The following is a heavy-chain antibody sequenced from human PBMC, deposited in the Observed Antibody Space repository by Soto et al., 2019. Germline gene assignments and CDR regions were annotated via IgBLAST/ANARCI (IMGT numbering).Heavy chain of an antibody. Sequence: QVQLVQSGAEVKKPGSSVKVSCKASGGTFSSYAISWVRQAPGQGLEWMGGIIPIFGTANYAQKFQGRGTITADESTSTAYMELSSLRSEDTAVYYCARDRLYYYDSSGYTPRGDFDYWGQGTLVTVSS. CDR1: GGTFSSYA. CDR2: IIPIFGTA. J-gene: IGHJ4*02. D-gene: IGHD3-22*01. V-gene: IGHV1-69*01. CDR3: ARDRLYYYDSSGYTPRGDFDY.